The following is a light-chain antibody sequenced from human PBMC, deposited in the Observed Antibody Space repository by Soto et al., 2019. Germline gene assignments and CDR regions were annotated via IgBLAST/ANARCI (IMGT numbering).Light chain of an antibody. J-gene: IGKJ5*01. Sequence: DIQMTQSPSSLSASVGDRVTITCRAGQNIFSSLNWYQHKPGKAPKLLIYAASSLQTGVPSRFSGSGSGTDFTLTISALQPEDFATYYCQQSYNSPPITFGQGTRLEIK. CDR3: QQSYNSPPIT. V-gene: IGKV1-39*01. CDR2: AAS. CDR1: QNIFSS.